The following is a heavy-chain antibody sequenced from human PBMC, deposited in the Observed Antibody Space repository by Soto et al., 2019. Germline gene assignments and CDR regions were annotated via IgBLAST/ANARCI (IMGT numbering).Heavy chain of an antibody. J-gene: IGHJ4*02. CDR3: VKGQIAVASPFDY. CDR1: GFTFSSYA. D-gene: IGHD6-19*01. CDR2: ISSNGGST. Sequence: PGGSLRLSCSASGFTFSSYAMHWVRQAPGKGLEYVSAISSNGGSTYYADSVKGRFTISRDNSKNTLYLQMSSLRAEDTAVYYCVKGQIAVASPFDYWGQGTLVTVSS. V-gene: IGHV3-64D*08.